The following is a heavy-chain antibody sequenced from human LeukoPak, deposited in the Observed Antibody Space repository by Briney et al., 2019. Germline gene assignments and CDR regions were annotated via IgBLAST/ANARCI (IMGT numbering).Heavy chain of an antibody. D-gene: IGHD6-19*01. V-gene: IGHV4-39*01. CDR2: IYYSGST. CDR3: ARRSPGVAGTFDY. CDR1: GGSISSSSYY. J-gene: IGHJ4*02. Sequence: PSETLSLTCTVSGGSISSSSYYWGWIRQPPGKGLEWTGSIYYSGSTYYNPSLKSRVTISVDTSKNQFSLKLSSVTAADTAVYYCARRSPGVAGTFDYWGQGTLVTVSS.